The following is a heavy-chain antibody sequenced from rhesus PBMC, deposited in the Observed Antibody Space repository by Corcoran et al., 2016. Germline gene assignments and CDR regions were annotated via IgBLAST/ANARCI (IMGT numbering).Heavy chain of an antibody. J-gene: IGHJ4*01. V-gene: IGHV4-99*02. D-gene: IGHD6-25*01. CDR2: ISGSSGGT. CDR3: VRETAANYFDY. Sequence: QVQLQESGPGLVKPSETLSLTCAVPGYSISSGYYWGWIRQPPGKGLEYIGYISGSSGGTYYNPSLKSRVTISKDTSKTQFSLNLRSVTAADTAVYYCVRETAANYFDYWGQGVLVTVSS. CDR1: GYSISSGYY.